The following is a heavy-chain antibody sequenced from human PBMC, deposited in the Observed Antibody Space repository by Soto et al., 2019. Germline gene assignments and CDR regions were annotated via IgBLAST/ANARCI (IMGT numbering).Heavy chain of an antibody. CDR3: ARWPQLEPRFDY. Sequence: QVQLQESGPGLVKPSQTLSLTCTVSGGSISSGGYYWSWIRQHPGKGLEWIGYIYYSGSTYYNPYRKSRVTISVDTSKNQFALKLSSVTAADTAVYYCARWPQLEPRFDYWGQGTLVTVSS. D-gene: IGHD1-1*01. V-gene: IGHV4-31*03. CDR1: GGSISSGGYY. J-gene: IGHJ4*02. CDR2: IYYSGST.